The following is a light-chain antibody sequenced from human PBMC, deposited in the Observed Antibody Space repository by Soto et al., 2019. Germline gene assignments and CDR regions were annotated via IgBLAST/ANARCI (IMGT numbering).Light chain of an antibody. J-gene: IGKJ3*01. V-gene: IGKV3-15*01. CDR3: QHYSNWPPT. CDR2: YAS. CDR1: ESVHRN. Sequence: EVVMTQSPATLSVSPGERVTLSCRASESVHRNLAWYQQKPGQGPSLLIYYASTRATGVPDRFTGSGSGTEFTLTISSLQSEDFGVYNCQHYSNWPPTFGPGTKVAIK.